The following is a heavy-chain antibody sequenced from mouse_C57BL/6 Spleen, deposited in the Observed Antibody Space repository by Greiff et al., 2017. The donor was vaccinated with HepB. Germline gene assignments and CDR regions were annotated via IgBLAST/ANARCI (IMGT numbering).Heavy chain of an antibody. CDR2: INPNNGGT. CDR1: GYTFTDYN. CDR3: ARGETGSYFDY. J-gene: IGHJ2*01. V-gene: IGHV1-22*01. D-gene: IGHD4-1*01. Sequence: VQLQQSGPELVKPGASVKMSCKASGYTFTDYNMHWVKQSHGKSLEWIGYINPNNGGTSYNQKFKGKATLTVNKSSSTAYMQLSSLTSEDSAVYFCARGETGSYFDYWGQGTTLTVSS.